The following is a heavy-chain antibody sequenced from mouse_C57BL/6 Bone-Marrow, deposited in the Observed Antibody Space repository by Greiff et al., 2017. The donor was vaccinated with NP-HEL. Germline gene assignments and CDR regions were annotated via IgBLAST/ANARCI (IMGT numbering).Heavy chain of an antibody. CDR1: GYTFTEYT. D-gene: IGHD1-1*01. Sequence: VHLVESGAELVKPGASVKLSCKASGYTFTEYTIHWVKQRSGQGLEWIGWFYPGSGSIKYNEKFKDKATLTADKSSSTVYMELSRLTSEDSAVYFCARHAPITTVVEGIYAMDYWGQGTSVTVSS. V-gene: IGHV1-62-2*01. J-gene: IGHJ4*01. CDR3: ARHAPITTVVEGIYAMDY. CDR2: FYPGSGSI.